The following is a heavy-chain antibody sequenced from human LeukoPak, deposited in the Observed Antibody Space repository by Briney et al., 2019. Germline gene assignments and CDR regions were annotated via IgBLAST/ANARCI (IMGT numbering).Heavy chain of an antibody. J-gene: IGHJ6*02. Sequence: SETLSLTCTVSGGSMSNYHWSWIRQPPGKGLEWIGEIDHRGSTNYNPSLKSRVTISVDTSKNHFSLKLSSVTAADTAVYYCASPSKGFYYYGMDVWGQGTTVTVSS. V-gene: IGHV4-34*01. CDR1: GGSMSNYH. CDR3: ASPSKGFYYYGMDV. CDR2: IDHRGST.